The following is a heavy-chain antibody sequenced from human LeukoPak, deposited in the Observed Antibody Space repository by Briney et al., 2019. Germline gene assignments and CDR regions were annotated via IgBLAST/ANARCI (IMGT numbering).Heavy chain of an antibody. CDR1: GGSISSSSYY. CDR3: ARQEYSYGSWYYYDSSGYSFGY. D-gene: IGHD3-22*01. CDR2: IYYSGST. V-gene: IGHV4-39*01. J-gene: IGHJ4*02. Sequence: SETLSLTCTVSGGSISSSSYYWGWIRQPPGKGLEWIGSIYYSGSTYYNPSLKSRVTISVDTSKNQFSLKLSSVTAADTAVYYCARQEYSYGSWYYYDSSGYSFGYWGQGTLVTVSS.